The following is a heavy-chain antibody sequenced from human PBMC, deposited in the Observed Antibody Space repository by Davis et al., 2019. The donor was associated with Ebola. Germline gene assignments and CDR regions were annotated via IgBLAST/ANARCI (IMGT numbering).Heavy chain of an antibody. CDR2: INPSSGGT. J-gene: IGHJ4*02. D-gene: IGHD6-13*01. CDR3: ARDRDSSSFFDY. CDR1: GYTFTGYY. V-gene: IGHV1-2*02. Sequence: ASVKVSCKASGYTFTGYYMHWVRQAPGQGLEWMGWINPSSGGTNYAQKFQGRVTMTRDTSISTAYMELSRLRSDDTAVYYCARDRDSSSFFDYWGQGTLVTVSS.